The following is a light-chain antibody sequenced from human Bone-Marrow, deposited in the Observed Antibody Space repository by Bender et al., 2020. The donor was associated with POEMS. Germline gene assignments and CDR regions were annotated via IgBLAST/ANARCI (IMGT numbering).Light chain of an antibody. Sequence: SYEVTQPRSVSVALGQTATITCGGSNIGTKNVHWYQQKPGQAPVLVIFRDSNRPSGIPERFSGSNSGNAATLTISRAQAGDEADVYCQVWGSTTVVFGGGTRLIVL. J-gene: IGLJ2*01. CDR1: NIGTKN. CDR3: QVWGSTTVV. CDR2: RDS. V-gene: IGLV3-9*01.